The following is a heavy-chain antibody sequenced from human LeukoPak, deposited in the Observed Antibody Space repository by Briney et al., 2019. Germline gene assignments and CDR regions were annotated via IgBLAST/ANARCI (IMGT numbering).Heavy chain of an antibody. D-gene: IGHD1-26*01. J-gene: IGHJ3*02. CDR1: AGSISSHY. CDR2: IYSSGST. V-gene: IGHV4-4*07. CDR3: ARGPGATTREAFDI. Sequence: ESSETLSLTCTGSAGSISSHYWTWIRQPPGEGLGWIGRIYSSGSTTYNPSLKSRVTMSVDTSKNQFSLKLSSVTAADTAVYYCARGPGATTREAFDIWGQGTMVTVSS.